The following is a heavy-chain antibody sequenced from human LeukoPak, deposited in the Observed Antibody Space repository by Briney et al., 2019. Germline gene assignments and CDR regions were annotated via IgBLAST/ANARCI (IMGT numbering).Heavy chain of an antibody. CDR1: GYTLTELS. CDR3: ATARVGATTFDY. CDR2: FDPEDGET. Sequence: ASVKVSCKVSGYTLTELSMHWVRQAPGKGVEWMGGFDPEDGETIYAQKFQGRVTMTEDTSTDTAYMELSSLRSEDTAVYYCATARVGATTFDYWGQGTLVTVSS. V-gene: IGHV1-24*01. D-gene: IGHD1-26*01. J-gene: IGHJ4*02.